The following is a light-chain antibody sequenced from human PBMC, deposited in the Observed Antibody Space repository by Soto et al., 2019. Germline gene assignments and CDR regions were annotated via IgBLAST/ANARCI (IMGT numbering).Light chain of an antibody. CDR2: EVS. J-gene: IGLJ1*01. V-gene: IGLV2-14*01. CDR1: SSDVGGYKY. CDR3: SSYSRSTAYV. Sequence: QSALTQPASVSGSPGQSITISCTGTSSDVGGYKYVSWHQLHPGKAPKLIIYEVSNRPSGVSNCFSGSKSGNTASLTISGLQAEDEADYYCSSYSRSTAYVFGTGTKVTVL.